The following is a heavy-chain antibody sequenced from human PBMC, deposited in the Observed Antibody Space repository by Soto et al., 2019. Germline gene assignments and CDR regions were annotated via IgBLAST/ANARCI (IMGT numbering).Heavy chain of an antibody. Sequence: QVQLVQSGAEVKKPGASVKVSCKVSGYTLTELSIHWVRQAPGKGLEWMGGFDPEQGKIIYAQKFLGRVSMTEDTSTDTAYMELSSLRSVDTALYYCATTCLVEAFDIWGQGTMVSVSS. CDR2: FDPEQGKI. V-gene: IGHV1-24*01. CDR3: ATTCLVEAFDI. D-gene: IGHD3-16*01. J-gene: IGHJ3*02. CDR1: GYTLTELS.